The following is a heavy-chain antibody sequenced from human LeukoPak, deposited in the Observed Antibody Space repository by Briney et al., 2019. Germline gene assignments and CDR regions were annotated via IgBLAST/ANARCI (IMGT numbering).Heavy chain of an antibody. CDR1: GGSISSGGYY. J-gene: IGHJ4*02. CDR3: ARDRYYYDSSGSRFDY. CDR2: IYYSGST. D-gene: IGHD3-22*01. V-gene: IGHV4-31*03. Sequence: SQTLSLTCTVSGGSISSGGYYRSWIRQHPGKGLEWIGYIYYSGSTYYNPSLKSRVTISVDTSKNQFSLKLSSVTAADTAVYYCARDRYYYDSSGSRFDYWGQGTLVNVSS.